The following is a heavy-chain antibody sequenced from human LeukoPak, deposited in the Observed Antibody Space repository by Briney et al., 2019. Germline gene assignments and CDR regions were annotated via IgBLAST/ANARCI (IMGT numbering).Heavy chain of an antibody. CDR2: ISGSGGST. D-gene: IGHD1-1*01. V-gene: IGHV3-23*01. CDR3: AKPNWNPETDWFGP. J-gene: IGHJ5*02. Sequence: GGSLTVSCAASGFTFSSNAMSWVRQAPGKGLEWVSGISGSGGSTYYADSVKGRFTISRDNSKNTLYLQMNSLRAEDTAVYYCAKPNWNPETDWFGPCGHRTQVTVSS. CDR1: GFTFSSNA.